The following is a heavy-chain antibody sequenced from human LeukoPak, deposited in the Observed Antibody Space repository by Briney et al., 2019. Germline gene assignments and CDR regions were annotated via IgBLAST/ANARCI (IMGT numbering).Heavy chain of an antibody. Sequence: GGSLRLSCAASGFTFSSYAMSWVRQAPGKGLEWVSAISGSGGSTYYADSVKGRFTISRDNSKNTLYLQMNSLRAEDTAVYYCAKGGTAVAHKTVHFDYWGQGTLVTVSS. D-gene: IGHD6-19*01. CDR1: GFTFSSYA. V-gene: IGHV3-23*01. CDR2: ISGSGGST. CDR3: AKGGTAVAHKTVHFDY. J-gene: IGHJ4*02.